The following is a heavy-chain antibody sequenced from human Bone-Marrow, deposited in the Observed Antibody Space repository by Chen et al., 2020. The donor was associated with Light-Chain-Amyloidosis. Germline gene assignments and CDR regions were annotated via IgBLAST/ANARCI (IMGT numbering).Heavy chain of an antibody. CDR1: GGSISSYY. CDR3: ARDYRYNWNDDAFDI. J-gene: IGHJ3*02. D-gene: IGHD1-20*01. CDR2: IYYSGST. Sequence: QVQLQESGPGLVKPSETLSLTCTVSGGSISSYYWSWIRQPPGKGLEWIGYIYYSGSTNYNPSLKSRVTISVDTSKNQFSLKLSSVTAADTAVYYCARDYRYNWNDDAFDIWGQGTMVTVSS. V-gene: IGHV4-59*01.